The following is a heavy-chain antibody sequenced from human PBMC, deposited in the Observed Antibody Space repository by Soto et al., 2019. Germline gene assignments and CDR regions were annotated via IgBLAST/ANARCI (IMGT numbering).Heavy chain of an antibody. V-gene: IGHV3-23*01. Sequence: GGALRLSCADSGFTFSSYAMSWVRQAPGKGLEWVSAISGSGGSTYYADSVKGRFTISRDNSKNTLYLQMNSPRAEDTAVYYCACIAVAGHFDYWGQGTLVTVSS. J-gene: IGHJ4*02. CDR2: ISGSGGST. D-gene: IGHD6-19*01. CDR3: ACIAVAGHFDY. CDR1: GFTFSSYA.